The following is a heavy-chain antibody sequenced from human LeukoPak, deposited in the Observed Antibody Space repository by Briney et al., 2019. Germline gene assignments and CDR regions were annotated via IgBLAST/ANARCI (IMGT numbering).Heavy chain of an antibody. J-gene: IGHJ5*02. CDR1: GFTFSNAW. CDR2: IRSNSDGGTI. Sequence: GGSLRLSCATSGFTFSNAWMNWVRQAPGKGPEWVGRIRSNSDGGTIDYAAPVKGRFTLSRDDSKTTLYLQMNSLQTEDTAVYYCAADFYDSTWGQGTLVTVSS. CDR3: AADFYDST. V-gene: IGHV3-15*07. D-gene: IGHD3-22*01.